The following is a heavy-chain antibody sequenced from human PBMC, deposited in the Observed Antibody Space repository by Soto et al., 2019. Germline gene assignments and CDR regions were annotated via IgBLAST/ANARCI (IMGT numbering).Heavy chain of an antibody. J-gene: IGHJ5*02. V-gene: IGHV1-69*13. CDR3: ARGPPYTIFVPYNWFDP. CDR1: GGTFSSYA. CDR2: IIPIFGTA. D-gene: IGHD3-3*01. Sequence: SVKVSCKASGGTFSSYAISWVREAPGQGLELMGGIIPIFGTANYAQKFQGRVTITADESTSTAYMELSSLRSEDTAVYYCARGPPYTIFVPYNWFDPWGQGTLVTVYS.